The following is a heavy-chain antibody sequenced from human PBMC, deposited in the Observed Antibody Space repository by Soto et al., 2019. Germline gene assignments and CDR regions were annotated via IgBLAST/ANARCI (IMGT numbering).Heavy chain of an antibody. CDR1: GGSFSGYY. V-gene: IGHV4-34*01. CDR3: AREPKYCSSTSCYRGVGNTYYYYGMDV. Sequence: PSETLSLTCAVYGGSFSGYYWSWIRQPPGKGLEWIGEINHSGSTNYNPSLKSRVTISVDTSKNQFSLKLSSVTAADTAVYYCAREPKYCSSTSCYRGVGNTYYYYGMDVWGQGTTDTVSS. D-gene: IGHD2-2*01. J-gene: IGHJ6*02. CDR2: INHSGST.